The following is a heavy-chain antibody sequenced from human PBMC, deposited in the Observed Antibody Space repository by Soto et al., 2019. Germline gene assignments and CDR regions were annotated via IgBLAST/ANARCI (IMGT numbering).Heavy chain of an antibody. J-gene: IGHJ4*02. CDR2: VTHSGTA. Sequence: SETLSLTCAVSGGSIDSGAFSLSWIRQPPGKGLEWIGYVTHSGTAYSIPSLNGRLTLSVDSPQTQFSLKLTSVTAADSAFYYCARIHWAQSSLDYWGQGTLVTVSS. CDR3: ARIHWAQSSLDY. CDR1: GGSIDSGAFS. V-gene: IGHV4-30-2*01. D-gene: IGHD6-19*01.